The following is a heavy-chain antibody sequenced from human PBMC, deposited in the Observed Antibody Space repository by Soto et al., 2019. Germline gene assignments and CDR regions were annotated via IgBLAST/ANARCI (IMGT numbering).Heavy chain of an antibody. CDR2: IRSKANSYAT. J-gene: IGHJ4*02. Sequence: EVQLLESGGGFVQPGGSLKLSCAASRFTFSGSAMHCVRQASRKGLEWVGRIRSKANSYATAYAASVKGRFTISRDDSKNTAYLQMNSLKTEDTAVYYCTRSPVDYDSSGSRGGWGQGTLVTVSS. D-gene: IGHD3-22*01. CDR3: TRSPVDYDSSGSRGG. CDR1: RFTFSGSA. V-gene: IGHV3-73*02.